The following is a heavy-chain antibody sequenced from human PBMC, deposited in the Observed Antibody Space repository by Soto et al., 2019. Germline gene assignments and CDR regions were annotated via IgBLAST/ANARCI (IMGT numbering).Heavy chain of an antibody. CDR2: IYYSGST. D-gene: IGHD2-15*01. J-gene: IGHJ5*02. CDR3: ARGVRWKLLAGDLEFDP. CDR1: GGSISSYY. V-gene: IGHV4-59*01. Sequence: PSETLSLTCTVSGGSISSYYWSWIRQPPGKGLEWIGYIYYSGSTNYNPSLKSRVTISVDTSKNQFSLKLSSVTAADTAVYYCARGVRWKLLAGDLEFDPWGQGTLVTVSS.